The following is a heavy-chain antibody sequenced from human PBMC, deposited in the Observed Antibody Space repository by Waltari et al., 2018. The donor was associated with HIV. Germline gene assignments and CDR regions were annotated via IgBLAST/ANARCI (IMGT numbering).Heavy chain of an antibody. CDR2: INPDGTDT. CDR1: GFTLTTSW. CDR3: ARGKDCGGGTCDGYHYYGMDV. J-gene: IGHJ6*02. D-gene: IGHD2-15*01. Sequence: EVQLVESGGGLVQPGGSLRLSCAASGFTLTTSWVPRVRHAPGKGLVWVSRINPDGTDTRYADSVKGRFTISRDNAKNTVYLQVNSLRGEDTSVYYCARGKDCGGGTCDGYHYYGMDVWGQGTTVTVSS. V-gene: IGHV3-74*01.